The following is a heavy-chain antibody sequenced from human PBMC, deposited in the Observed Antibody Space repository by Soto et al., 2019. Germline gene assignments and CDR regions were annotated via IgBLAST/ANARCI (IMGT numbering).Heavy chain of an antibody. Sequence: GGSLRLSCEASGCTISGCSMNWVRPAPGKGLEWLAYITIRTGNILYADSVKGRFTISRDNSKNTLYLQMNSLRAEDTAVYYCARGFRVEGAYGAGAFFDYWAQGTLVTVSS. CDR2: ITIRTGNI. CDR3: ARGFRVEGAYGAGAFFDY. J-gene: IGHJ4*02. D-gene: IGHD1-26*01. V-gene: IGHV3-48*01. CDR1: GCTISGCS.